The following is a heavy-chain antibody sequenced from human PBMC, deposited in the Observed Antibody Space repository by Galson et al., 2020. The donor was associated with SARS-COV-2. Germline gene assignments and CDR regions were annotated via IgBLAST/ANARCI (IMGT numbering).Heavy chain of an antibody. V-gene: IGHV4-34*01. CDR3: ASDYGGNGLTI. Sequence: SQASETLSLTCAVYGGSFSGYYWSWIRQPPGKGLEWIGEISHSGSTNYNPSLKSRVTISIDTSKNQFSLRLRSVTAADTAVYYCASDYGGNGLTIWGQGALVTVSS. J-gene: IGHJ4*02. D-gene: IGHD4-17*01. CDR2: ISHSGST. CDR1: GGSFSGYY.